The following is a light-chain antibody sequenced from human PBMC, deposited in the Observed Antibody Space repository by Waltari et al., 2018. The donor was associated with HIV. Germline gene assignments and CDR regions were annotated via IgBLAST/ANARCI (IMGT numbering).Light chain of an antibody. CDR1: NATAGSIP. CDR3: AAWDDSLNGEVV. CDR2: GNT. V-gene: IGLV1-44*01. Sequence: QSVLTQPPSASGTPGPRATLLCSACNATAGSIPLNWYRHLPGTAPKSLIYGNTQRPSGVPDRFSGSKSGTSASLAISGLQSEDEADYYCAAWDDSLNGEVVFGGGTKLTVL. J-gene: IGLJ2*01.